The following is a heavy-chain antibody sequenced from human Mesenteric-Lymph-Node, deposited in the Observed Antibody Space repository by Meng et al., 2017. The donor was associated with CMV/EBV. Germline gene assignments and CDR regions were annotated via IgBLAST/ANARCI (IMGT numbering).Heavy chain of an antibody. CDR2: ISSSGTTI. D-gene: IGHD2-2*02. CDR1: GFTFSNYE. CDR3: AREYCTSTSCYKAIDP. Sequence: GGSLRLSCAASGFTFSNYEMNWVRQAPGKGLDWVAYISSSGTTIFYADSVKGRFTISRDNSKNTLYLQMNSLRAEDTAVYYCAREYCTSTSCYKAIDPWGQGTLVTVSS. J-gene: IGHJ5*02. V-gene: IGHV3-48*03.